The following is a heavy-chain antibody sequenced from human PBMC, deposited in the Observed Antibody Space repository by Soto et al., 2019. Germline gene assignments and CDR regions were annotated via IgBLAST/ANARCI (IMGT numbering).Heavy chain of an antibody. V-gene: IGHV3-30-3*01. Sequence: QVQLVESGGGVVQPGRSLRLSCAASGFTFSSYAMHWVRQAPGKGLEWVAVISYDGSNKYYADSVKGRFTISRDNSKNTLYLQMNSLRAEDTAVYYCARDIDNWNYPGPAAGAFDIWGQGTMVTVSS. CDR1: GFTFSSYA. CDR2: ISYDGSNK. J-gene: IGHJ3*02. D-gene: IGHD1-7*01. CDR3: ARDIDNWNYPGPAAGAFDI.